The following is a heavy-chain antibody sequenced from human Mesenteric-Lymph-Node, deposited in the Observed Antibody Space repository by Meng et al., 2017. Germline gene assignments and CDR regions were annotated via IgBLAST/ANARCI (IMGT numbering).Heavy chain of an antibody. CDR2: INPNNGYT. CDR1: GYTFTTYS. Sequence: ASVKVSCKASGYTFTTYSISWVRQAPGQGLEWLGWINPNNGYTNYAQNLQDRVTMTTDTSTNTAYIELMSLRYDDTAIYFRARLWFTSVTTWAYFDLWGPGTLVTVSS. CDR3: ARLWFTSVTTWAYFDL. V-gene: IGHV1-18*01. D-gene: IGHD4-17*01. J-gene: IGHJ4*02.